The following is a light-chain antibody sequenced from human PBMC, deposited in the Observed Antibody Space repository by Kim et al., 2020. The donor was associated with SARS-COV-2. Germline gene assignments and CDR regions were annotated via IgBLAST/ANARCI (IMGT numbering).Light chain of an antibody. Sequence: QSALTQPASVSESPGQSIAISCTGTSSDVGGYNFVSWYQQHPGKAPKLMIYDVNNRPSGVSNRFSGSKSGNTASLTISGLQAEDEADYYCSSYTSSDTLVVFGGGTQLTVL. J-gene: IGLJ2*01. CDR1: SSDVGGYNF. V-gene: IGLV2-14*03. CDR3: SSYTSSDTLVV. CDR2: DVN.